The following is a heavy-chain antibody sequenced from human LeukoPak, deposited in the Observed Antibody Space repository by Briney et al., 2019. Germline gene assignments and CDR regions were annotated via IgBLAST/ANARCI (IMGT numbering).Heavy chain of an antibody. J-gene: IGHJ4*02. CDR2: ISYDGSNK. CDR1: GFTFSSYA. Sequence: GGSLRLSCAASGFTFSSYAMHWVRQAPGKGLEWVAVISYDGSNKYYADSVKGRFTISRDNSKNTLYLQMNSLRAEDTAAYYCARDRTLDYYDSSGYYCGYFDYWGQGTLVTVSS. CDR3: ARDRTLDYYDSSGYYCGYFDY. V-gene: IGHV3-30-3*01. D-gene: IGHD3-22*01.